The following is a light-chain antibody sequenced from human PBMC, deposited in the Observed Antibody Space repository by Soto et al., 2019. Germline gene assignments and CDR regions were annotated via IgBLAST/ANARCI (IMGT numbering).Light chain of an antibody. V-gene: IGKV1-33*01. Sequence: DSHMTQSPSSLSASVGDRVTITCQASQDISNYLNWYQQKPGKAPKLLIYDASNLETGVPSRFSGSGSGTDFTFTISSLQAEDIAIYYCQQYDHLPLTFGGGTKVEIK. CDR3: QQYDHLPLT. J-gene: IGKJ4*01. CDR2: DAS. CDR1: QDISNY.